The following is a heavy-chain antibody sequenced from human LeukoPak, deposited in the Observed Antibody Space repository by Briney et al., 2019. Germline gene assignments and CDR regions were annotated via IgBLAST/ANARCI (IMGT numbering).Heavy chain of an antibody. CDR2: INHSRST. J-gene: IGHJ4*02. V-gene: IGHV4-34*01. CDR3: ARGQQWGYSYGYYYDW. Sequence: PSETLSLTCVVFGGSFSGYYWSWIRQSPGKGLEWIGEINHSRSTNFNPSLKSRVTISVDTSKDQFSLKLSSVTAADTAVYYCARGQQWGYSYGYYYDWWGQGTLGSVSS. D-gene: IGHD5-18*01. CDR1: GGSFSGYY.